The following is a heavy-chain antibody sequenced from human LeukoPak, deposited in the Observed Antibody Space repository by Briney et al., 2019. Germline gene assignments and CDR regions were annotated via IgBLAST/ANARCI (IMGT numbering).Heavy chain of an antibody. Sequence: GGSLRLSCAASGFTFNSYAMSWVRQAPGKGLERVAVLYSGGYIYYADSVKGRFTISRDNSKNTLYLQMDSLRDEDTAVYYCARQVRGDGRGAFDPWGQGTLVTVSS. D-gene: IGHD2-21*02. CDR1: GFTFNSYA. CDR3: ARQVRGDGRGAFDP. CDR2: LYSGGYI. V-gene: IGHV3-23*03. J-gene: IGHJ5*02.